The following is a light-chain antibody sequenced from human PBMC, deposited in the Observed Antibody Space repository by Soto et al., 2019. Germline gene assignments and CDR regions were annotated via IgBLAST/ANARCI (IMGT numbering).Light chain of an antibody. Sequence: DIQMTQSPSTLSASVGDRVTITCRASQRVSSWLAWYQQKPGKAPKLLIYKSSNLEGGVPSSFSGRGSGTELTLTISCLQPDDFAPYYCQQYNSYPWTCGQGTKVEVK. CDR2: KSS. V-gene: IGKV1-5*03. J-gene: IGKJ1*01. CDR3: QQYNSYPWT. CDR1: QRVSSW.